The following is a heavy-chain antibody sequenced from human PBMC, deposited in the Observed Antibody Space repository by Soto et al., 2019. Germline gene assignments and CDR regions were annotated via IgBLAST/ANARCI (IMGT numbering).Heavy chain of an antibody. J-gene: IGHJ4*02. CDR1: GYTFSNYD. CDR3: ASERLNTGWYGFDH. V-gene: IGHV1-18*04. Sequence: QVQLVQSGGEVKKPGASVKVSCKTSGYTFSNYDFSWVRQAPGQGLEWMGWVSNKNGVTNYAEKFRDRVTMTTYISTNTIDMELRSLRSDDTAVYFCASERLNTGWYGFDHWGQGTQVTVSS. CDR2: VSNKNGVT. D-gene: IGHD6-19*01.